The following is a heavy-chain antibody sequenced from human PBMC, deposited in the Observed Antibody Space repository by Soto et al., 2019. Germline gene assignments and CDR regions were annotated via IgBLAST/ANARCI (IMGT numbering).Heavy chain of an antibody. Sequence: PSETLSLTCTVSGGSISRYYWSWIRQPPGKELGRIGYMYHSGSANYNPSLKSRVTMAVDTSKNQFSLNLNSVTAADTAVYYCARQYYYDSSGYYADDYWGQGTLVTVSS. D-gene: IGHD3-22*01. J-gene: IGHJ4*02. V-gene: IGHV4-59*08. CDR3: ARQYYYDSSGYYADDY. CDR1: GGSISRYY. CDR2: MYHSGSA.